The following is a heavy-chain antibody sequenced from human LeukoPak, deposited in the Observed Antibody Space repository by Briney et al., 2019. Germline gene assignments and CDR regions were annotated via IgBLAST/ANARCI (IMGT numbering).Heavy chain of an antibody. CDR2: IYSGGST. CDR1: GFTVSSNY. J-gene: IGHJ3*02. V-gene: IGHV3-66*01. Sequence: QSGGSQRLSCAASGFTVSSNYMSWVRQAPGKGLEWVSIIYSGGSTYYADSVKGRFTISRDNSKNMLYLQMNSLRAEDTAVYYCARDPSGAAFDIWGQGTMVTVSS. D-gene: IGHD3-10*01. CDR3: ARDPSGAAFDI.